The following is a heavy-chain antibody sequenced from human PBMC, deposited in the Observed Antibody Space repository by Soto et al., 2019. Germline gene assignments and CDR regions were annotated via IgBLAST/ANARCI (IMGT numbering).Heavy chain of an antibody. D-gene: IGHD1-26*01. CDR1: GFTFSSYS. J-gene: IGHJ4*02. V-gene: IGHV3-48*01. CDR3: AKDLGTIVGANYDY. CDR2: ISSSSSTI. Sequence: GGSLRLSCAASGFTFSSYSMNWVRQAPGKGLEWVSYISSSSSTIYYADSVKGRFTISRDNAKNSLYLQMNSLRAEDTAVYYCAKDLGTIVGANYDYWGQGTLVTVSS.